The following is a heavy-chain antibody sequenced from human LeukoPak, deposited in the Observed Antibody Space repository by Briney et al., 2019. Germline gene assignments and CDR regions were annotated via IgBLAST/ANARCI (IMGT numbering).Heavy chain of an antibody. D-gene: IGHD3-10*01. Sequence: PGGSLTLSCEASGFIFRNYAMHWVRRAPGKGLEWVALISYDGSTKHYADSVKGRFTISRDNSKNTLSLQINSVRSEDTAVYYCAKDLHYYGPGSSPQYWGQGTLVTVSS. CDR2: ISYDGSTK. CDR1: GFIFRNYA. J-gene: IGHJ4*02. V-gene: IGHV3-30*18. CDR3: AKDLHYYGPGSSPQY.